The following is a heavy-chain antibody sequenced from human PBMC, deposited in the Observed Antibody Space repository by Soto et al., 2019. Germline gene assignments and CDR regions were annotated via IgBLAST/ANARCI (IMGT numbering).Heavy chain of an antibody. D-gene: IGHD2-15*01. CDR1: GFTFSSYW. Sequence: QPGGSLRLSCAASGFTFSSYWMSWVRQAPGKGLEWVANIKQDGREKYYVDSVKGRFTISRDNAKNSLSLQMNSLRAEDTAVYYCARDKVWKRYCSGGSCYSYGMDVWGQGTTVTSP. CDR3: ARDKVWKRYCSGGSCYSYGMDV. CDR2: IKQDGREK. J-gene: IGHJ6*02. V-gene: IGHV3-7*03.